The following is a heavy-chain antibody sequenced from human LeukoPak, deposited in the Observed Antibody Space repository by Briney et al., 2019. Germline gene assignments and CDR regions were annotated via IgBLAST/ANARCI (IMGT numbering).Heavy chain of an antibody. D-gene: IGHD3-22*01. CDR2: INPNSGGT. CDR3: ARDPVYYYDSSGYYYEVTSEGFDY. CDR1: GYTFTGYF. V-gene: IGHV1-2*02. J-gene: IGHJ4*02. Sequence: GASVKVSCTASGYTFTGYFLHWVRQAPGQGLEWMGWINPNSGGTNYAQKFQGRVTMTRDTSISTAYMELSRLRSDDTAVYYCARDPVYYYDSSGYYYEVTSEGFDYWGQGTLVTVSS.